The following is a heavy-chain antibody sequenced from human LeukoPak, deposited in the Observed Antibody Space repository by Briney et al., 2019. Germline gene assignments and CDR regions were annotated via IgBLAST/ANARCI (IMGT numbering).Heavy chain of an antibody. CDR1: GYTFTSYY. D-gene: IGHD4-11*01. V-gene: IGHV1-46*01. J-gene: IGHJ4*02. Sequence: ASVKVSCKASGYTFTSYYIHWVRQSPGRGLEWMGISNPSGGSTNYAQKLQASVSMNRDKSTNTVYIELSSLRSEVSAVYYCARWTTPYLDYWGQGTLVTVSS. CDR2: SNPSGGST. CDR3: ARWTTPYLDY.